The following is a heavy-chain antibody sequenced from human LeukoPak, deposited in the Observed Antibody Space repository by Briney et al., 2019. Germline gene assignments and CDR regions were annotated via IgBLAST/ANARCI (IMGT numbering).Heavy chain of an antibody. J-gene: IGHJ4*02. CDR3: ARVTGYTIEDYFDY. CDR1: AGSISSYY. D-gene: IGHD3-9*01. CDR2: IYYSGST. Sequence: SETLSLTCTVSAGSISSYYWNWIRQPPGKGLEWIGYIYYSGSTNYNPSLKSRVTISVKTSKNQFSLKLRSVTAADTAVYYCARVTGYTIEDYFDYWGQGTLVTVSS. V-gene: IGHV4-59*01.